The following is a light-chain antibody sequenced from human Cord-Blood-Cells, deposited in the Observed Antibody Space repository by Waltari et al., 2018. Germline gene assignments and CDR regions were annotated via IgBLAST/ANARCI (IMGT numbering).Light chain of an antibody. CDR3: QQYNSYSYT. Sequence: DIQMTQSPSTLSASVGDRVTITCRASQRISSWLAWYQQKPGKAPKLLIYDASSLESGVPSGFSGSGSGTEFTLTISSLQPDDFATYYCQQYNSYSYTFGQGTKLEIK. CDR2: DAS. V-gene: IGKV1-5*01. J-gene: IGKJ2*01. CDR1: QRISSW.